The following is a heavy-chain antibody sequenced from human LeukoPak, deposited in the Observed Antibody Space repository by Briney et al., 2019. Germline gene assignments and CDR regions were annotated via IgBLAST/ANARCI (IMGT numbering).Heavy chain of an antibody. Sequence: ASVKVSCKASGYTFSAYFIRWVRQAPGQGLEWVGWINPNSGGTEYVQTFQGRVTMTRDTSISTAYMELSSLTSDDTAIYYCARGRHSDTATFDENYWGQGTLVTVSS. CDR3: ARGRHSDTATFDENY. V-gene: IGHV1-2*02. J-gene: IGHJ4*02. D-gene: IGHD5-18*01. CDR2: INPNSGGT. CDR1: GYTFSAYF.